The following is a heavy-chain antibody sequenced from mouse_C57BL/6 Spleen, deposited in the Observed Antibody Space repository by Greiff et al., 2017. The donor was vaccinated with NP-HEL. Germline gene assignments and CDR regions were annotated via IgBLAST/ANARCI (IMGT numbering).Heavy chain of an antibody. V-gene: IGHV5-4*01. CDR1: GFTFSSYA. D-gene: IGHD1-1*01. J-gene: IGHJ2*01. Sequence: EVKVVESGGGLVKPGGSLKLSCAASGFTFSSYAMSWVRQTPEKRLEWVATISDGGSYTYYPDNVKGRFTISRDNAKNNLYLQMSHLKSEDTAMYYCAREDTTDYFDYWGQGTTLTVSS. CDR3: AREDTTDYFDY. CDR2: ISDGGSYT.